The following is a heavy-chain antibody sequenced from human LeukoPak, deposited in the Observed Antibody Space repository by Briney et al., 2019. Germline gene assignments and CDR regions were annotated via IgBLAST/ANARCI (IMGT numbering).Heavy chain of an antibody. J-gene: IGHJ4*02. V-gene: IGHV1-2*02. CDR3: ARAGYCSSTSCYKGPDY. D-gene: IGHD2-2*02. Sequence: ASVKVSCKASGYTFIGYYMHWVRQAPGQGLEWMGWINPNSGGTNYAQKLQGRVTMTTDTSTSTAYMELRSLRSDDTAVYYCARAGYCSSTSCYKGPDYWGQGTLVTVSS. CDR1: GYTFIGYY. CDR2: INPNSGGT.